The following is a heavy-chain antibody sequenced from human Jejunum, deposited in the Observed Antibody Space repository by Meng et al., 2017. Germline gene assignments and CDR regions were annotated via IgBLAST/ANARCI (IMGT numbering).Heavy chain of an antibody. CDR1: GFTFSSYW. CDR3: ARAVYGSSWYDYYCYCGMDV. J-gene: IGHJ6*02. V-gene: IGHV3-74*01. D-gene: IGHD6-13*01. CDR2: ISSDGSST. Sequence: GESLKISCAASGFTFSSYWMHWVRQAPGKGLVWVSRISSDGSSTSNADSVKGRFTISRDNAKNTLYLQMSSLRAEGTAVYYCARAVYGSSWYDYYCYCGMDVWGQGTTVTVSS.